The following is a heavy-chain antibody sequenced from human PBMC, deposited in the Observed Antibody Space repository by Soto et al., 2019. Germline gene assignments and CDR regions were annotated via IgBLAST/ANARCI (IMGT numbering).Heavy chain of an antibody. CDR3: AKDGGSGDQGRVRFDP. CDR1: GFTFSSYA. Sequence: EVQLLESGGDLVQPGGSLRLSCAASGFTFSSYAMSWVRQAPGKGLEWVSTISPGGGSTYYADSVEGRFTISRDNSKSTLRAQMNSLRDDDTAVYDCAKDGGSGDQGRVRFDPWGQGTLVTVSS. CDR2: ISPGGGST. V-gene: IGHV3-23*01. D-gene: IGHD1-26*01. J-gene: IGHJ5*02.